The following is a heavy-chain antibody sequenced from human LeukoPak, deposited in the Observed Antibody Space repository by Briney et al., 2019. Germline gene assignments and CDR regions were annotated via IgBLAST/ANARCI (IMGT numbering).Heavy chain of an antibody. J-gene: IGHJ6*04. CDR2: INAGNGNT. CDR3: ARGAPVESTMVRGATYYYYGMDV. V-gene: IGHV1-3*01. D-gene: IGHD3-10*01. CDR1: GYTFTSYA. Sequence: ASVKVSCKASGYTFTSYAMHWVRQAPGQRLEWMGWINAGNGNTKYSQKFQGRVTITRDTSASTAYMELSSLRSEDTAVYYCARGAPVESTMVRGATYYYYGMDVWGKGTTVTVSS.